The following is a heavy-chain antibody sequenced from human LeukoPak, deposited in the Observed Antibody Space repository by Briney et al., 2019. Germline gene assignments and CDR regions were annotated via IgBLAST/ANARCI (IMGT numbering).Heavy chain of an antibody. CDR3: ARPYCSSTSCYDNWFDP. CDR1: GGTFSSYA. J-gene: IGHJ5*02. V-gene: IGHV1-69*01. D-gene: IGHD2-2*01. CDR2: IIPIFGTA. Sequence: SVKVSCKASGGTFSSYAISWVRQAPGQGLEWMGGIIPIFGTANYAQKFQGRVTITADESTSTAYMELSSLRSEDTAVYYCARPYCSSTSCYDNWFDPWGQGTLVTASS.